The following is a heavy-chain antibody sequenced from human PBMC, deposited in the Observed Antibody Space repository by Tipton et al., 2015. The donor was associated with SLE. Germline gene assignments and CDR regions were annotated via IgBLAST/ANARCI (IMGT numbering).Heavy chain of an antibody. Sequence: SLTCTVSGGSISNYYWSWFRQPTGKGREWLGRIYTSGSTNYNPSLKSRVTMSVDTSKNQFSLKLSSVTAADTAVYYCARDHPVAGPFDYWGQGTLVTVSS. J-gene: IGHJ4*02. CDR1: GGSISNYY. V-gene: IGHV4-4*07. D-gene: IGHD6-19*01. CDR2: IYTSGST. CDR3: ARDHPVAGPFDY.